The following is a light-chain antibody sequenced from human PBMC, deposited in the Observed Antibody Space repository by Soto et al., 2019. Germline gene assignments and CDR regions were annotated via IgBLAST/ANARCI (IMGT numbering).Light chain of an antibody. J-gene: IGKJ1*01. Sequence: EIVMTQSPGTLSLSPGERATLSCRASQSVTNSRLAWYQQKPGQAPRLLIYDASTRATGIPDRFSGSGSETEFTLTISSLQSEDYAIYYCQQYNNWPPWTFGQGTKVDI. V-gene: IGKV3-15*01. CDR2: DAS. CDR3: QQYNNWPPWT. CDR1: QSVTNS.